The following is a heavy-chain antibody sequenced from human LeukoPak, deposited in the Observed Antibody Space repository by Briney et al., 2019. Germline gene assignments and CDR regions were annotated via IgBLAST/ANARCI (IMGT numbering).Heavy chain of an antibody. D-gene: IGHD4-23*01. Sequence: ASVKVSCKSSGFSFSNSAVQWVRQARGQRLEWIGWIIVGSGTTNYAQSLQGRLTITRDMSTNTAYMELSSLRSEDTAVYYCAAERYGGISGCCNFEIWGQGTMVTVSS. CDR1: GFSFSNSA. V-gene: IGHV1-58*01. CDR3: AAERYGGISGCCNFEI. J-gene: IGHJ3*02. CDR2: IIVGSGTT.